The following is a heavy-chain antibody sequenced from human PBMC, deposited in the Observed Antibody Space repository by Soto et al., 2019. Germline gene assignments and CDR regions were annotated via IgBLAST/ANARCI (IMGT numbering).Heavy chain of an antibody. J-gene: IGHJ4*02. CDR2: IYHGLSI. CDR1: SGSFSGYY. CDR3: ARHGRYYFDY. Sequence: SETLSLTCAVYSGSFSGYYWSWIRQPPGKGLEWIGEIYHGLSIVYNPSLKSRVTISGDSSKNQFSLRLSSVTAADAAVYYCARHGRYYFDYRGQGSLVTVSS. V-gene: IGHV4-34*01.